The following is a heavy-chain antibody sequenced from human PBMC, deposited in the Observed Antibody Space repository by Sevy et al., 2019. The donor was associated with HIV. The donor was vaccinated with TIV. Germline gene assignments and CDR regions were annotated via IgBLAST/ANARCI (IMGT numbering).Heavy chain of an antibody. D-gene: IGHD6-19*01. Sequence: GGSLRLSCAASGFTFSSYSMNWVRQAPGKGLEWVSSISSSSSYIYYADSVKGRFTISRDNAKNSLYLQMNSLRAEDTAVYYSARVVAVAGCDAFDIWGQGTMVTVSS. CDR1: GFTFSSYS. V-gene: IGHV3-21*01. CDR2: ISSSSSYI. J-gene: IGHJ3*02. CDR3: ARVVAVAGCDAFDI.